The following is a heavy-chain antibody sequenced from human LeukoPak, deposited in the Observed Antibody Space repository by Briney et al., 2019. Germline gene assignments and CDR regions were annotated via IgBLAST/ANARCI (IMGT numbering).Heavy chain of an antibody. CDR1: GGSFSGYY. D-gene: IGHD1-26*01. CDR3: ARAAEGGSYYLNY. J-gene: IGHJ4*02. CDR2: INHSGST. V-gene: IGHV4-34*01. Sequence: PETLSLTCAVYGGSFSGYYWSWIRQPPGQGLEWIGEINHSGSTNCNPSLKSRVTISVDTSKNQFSLKMTSVTAADTAVYYCARAAEGGSYYLNYWGQGTLVTVSS.